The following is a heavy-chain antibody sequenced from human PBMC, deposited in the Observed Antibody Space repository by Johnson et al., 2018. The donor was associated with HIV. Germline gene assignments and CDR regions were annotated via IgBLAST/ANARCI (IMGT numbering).Heavy chain of an antibody. J-gene: IGHJ3*02. D-gene: IGHD6-13*01. CDR3: ARSWGIADI. CDR2: IKQDGREQ. Sequence: VLLVESGGGVVQPGRSLRLSCAASGFTFSNAWMSWVRQAPGKGLEWVANIKQDGREQYYVDSVKGRFTISRDNAKNSLYLHMNSLRAEDTAVYYCARSWGIADIWGQGTMVTVSS. V-gene: IGHV3-7*01. CDR1: GFTFSNAW.